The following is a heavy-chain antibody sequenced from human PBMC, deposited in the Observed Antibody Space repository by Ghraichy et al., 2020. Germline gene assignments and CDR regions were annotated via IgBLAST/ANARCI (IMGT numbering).Heavy chain of an antibody. D-gene: IGHD2-15*01. Sequence: GGSLRLSCAASGFTFSDYYMTWIRQAPGKGLEWISYISSSSSYTNYADSVKGRFTISRDNAKNSLYLQMNSLRAEDTAVYYCARCQGGGSCRAAGLWGQGTLVTVSS. V-gene: IGHV3-11*06. CDR3: ARCQGGGSCRAAGL. CDR2: ISSSSSYT. J-gene: IGHJ4*02. CDR1: GFTFSDYY.